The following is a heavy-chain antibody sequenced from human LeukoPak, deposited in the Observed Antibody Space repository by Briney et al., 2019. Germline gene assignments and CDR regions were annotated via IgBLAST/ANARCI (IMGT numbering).Heavy chain of an antibody. D-gene: IGHD3-9*01. V-gene: IGHV3-23*01. CDR1: GFTFNSYG. CDR2: ISDSGGST. J-gene: IGHJ4*02. Sequence: GGSLRLSCGASGFTFNSYGMNWVRQAPGKGLEWVSGISDSGGSTYYADSVKGRFTISRDNSKNMLYLQMNSLRAEDTAVYYCAKVSESNYDFLTGYYTPYYFDYWGQGTLVTVSS. CDR3: AKVSESNYDFLTGYYTPYYFDY.